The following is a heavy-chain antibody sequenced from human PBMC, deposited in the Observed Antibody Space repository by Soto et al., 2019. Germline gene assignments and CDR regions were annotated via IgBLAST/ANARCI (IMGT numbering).Heavy chain of an antibody. D-gene: IGHD7-27*01. CDR1: GFTFNNYA. CDR3: GKGNSKWGTGDAFDI. CDR2: ISGTGGST. J-gene: IGHJ3*02. V-gene: IGHV3-23*01. Sequence: XESLRLSFAASGFTFNNYALNWVRQAPGKGLEWVSSISGTGGSTFYAGSAKGRFTISRDNSKDTLFLQMTSLRAEDTAVYYCGKGNSKWGTGDAFDIWGQGTMVTVSS.